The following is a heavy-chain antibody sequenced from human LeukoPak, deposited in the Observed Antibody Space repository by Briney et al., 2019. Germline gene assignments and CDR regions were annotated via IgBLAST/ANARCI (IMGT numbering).Heavy chain of an antibody. Sequence: PGGSLRLSCAASGFTFSSYAMHWVRQAPGKGLEWVALISYDGSNKYYADSVKGRFTISRDNSKNTLYLQMNSLRPEDTAVYYCASSGYSYGYCVYWGQGTLVTVSS. CDR1: GFTFSSYA. D-gene: IGHD5-18*01. CDR2: ISYDGSNK. J-gene: IGHJ4*02. V-gene: IGHV3-30-3*01. CDR3: ASSGYSYGYCVY.